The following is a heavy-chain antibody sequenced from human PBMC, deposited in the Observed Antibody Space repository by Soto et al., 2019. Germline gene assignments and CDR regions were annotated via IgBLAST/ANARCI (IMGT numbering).Heavy chain of an antibody. CDR1: GGSISSYY. Sequence: PSDTLSLTCTVSGGSISSYYWSWIRQPPGKGLEWIGYIYYSGSTNYNPSLKSRVTISVDTSKNQFSLKLSSVTAADTAVYYCARDGTRSPLPLHFDYWGQGTLVTVSS. V-gene: IGHV4-59*01. CDR2: IYYSGST. CDR3: ARDGTRSPLPLHFDY. D-gene: IGHD1-26*01. J-gene: IGHJ4*02.